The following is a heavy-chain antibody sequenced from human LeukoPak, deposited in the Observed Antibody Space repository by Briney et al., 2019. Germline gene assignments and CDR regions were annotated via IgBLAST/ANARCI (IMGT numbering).Heavy chain of an antibody. CDR1: GFTFSSYS. V-gene: IGHV3-21*01. J-gene: IGHJ4*02. D-gene: IGHD6-19*01. CDR2: ISSSSSYI. CDR3: ARDARGLILIDY. Sequence: PGGSLRLSCAASGFTFSSYSMNWARQAPGKGLEWASSISSSSSYIYYADSVKGRFTISRDNAKNSLYLQMNSLRAEDTAVYYCARDARGLILIDYWGQGTLVTVSS.